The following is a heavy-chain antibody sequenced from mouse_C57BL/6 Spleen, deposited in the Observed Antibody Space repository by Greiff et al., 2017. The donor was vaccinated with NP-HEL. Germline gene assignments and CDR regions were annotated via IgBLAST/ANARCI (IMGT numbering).Heavy chain of an antibody. CDR2: ISSGGDYI. J-gene: IGHJ2*01. CDR3: TREGDGNPFDY. Sequence: EVKLVESGEGLVKPGGSLKLSCAASGFTFSSYAMSWVRQTPEKRLEWVAYISSGGDYIYYADTVKGRFTISRDNARNTLYLQMSSLKSEDTAMYYCTREGDGNPFDYWGQGTTLTVSS. CDR1: GFTFSSYA. D-gene: IGHD2-1*01. V-gene: IGHV5-9-1*02.